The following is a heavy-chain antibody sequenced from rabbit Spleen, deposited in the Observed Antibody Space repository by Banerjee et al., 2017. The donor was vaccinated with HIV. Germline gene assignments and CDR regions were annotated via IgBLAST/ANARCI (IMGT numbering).Heavy chain of an antibody. D-gene: IGHD4-1*01. Sequence: HLKESGGGLVQPGGSLKLSCTASGFTLSSYYMNWVRQAPGKGLEWIGYIDPVFGITYYANWVNGRFSISRENAQNTVSLQLNSLTAADTATYFCVREVAARFGLWGPGTFVTVS. CDR1: GFTLSSYY. CDR2: IDPVFGIT. CDR3: VREVAARFGL. V-gene: IGHV1S7*01. J-gene: IGHJ6*01.